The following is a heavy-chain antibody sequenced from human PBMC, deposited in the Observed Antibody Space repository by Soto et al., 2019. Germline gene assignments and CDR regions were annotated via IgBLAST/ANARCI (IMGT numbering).Heavy chain of an antibody. J-gene: IGHJ5*02. D-gene: IGHD3-3*01. CDR1: GYTFTSYG. CDR3: ARDPDYDYWSANNWFYP. Sequence: ASVKVSCKASGYTFTSYGISWVRQAPGQGLEWMGWISAYNGNTNYAQKLQGRVTMTTDTSTSTAYMELRSLRSDDTAVYYCARDPDYDYWSANNWFYPWSQGTLVTVS. CDR2: ISAYNGNT. V-gene: IGHV1-18*01.